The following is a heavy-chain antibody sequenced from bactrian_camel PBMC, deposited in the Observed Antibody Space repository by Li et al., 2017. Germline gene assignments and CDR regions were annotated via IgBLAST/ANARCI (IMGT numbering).Heavy chain of an antibody. Sequence: HVQLVESGGGLVQPGGSLTLSCAASGFTFSSYWMYWVRQAPGKGLEWVSAISASGGTTIYADSVKGRFTISRDNAKNTVYLQMNSLKPEDTAVHYCVRDALWLARYYSTNDWAYWGQGTQVTVS. V-gene: IGHV3S1*01. CDR1: GFTFSSYW. J-gene: IGHJ4*01. CDR2: ISASGGTT. CDR3: VRDALWLARYYSTNDWAY. D-gene: IGHD4*01.